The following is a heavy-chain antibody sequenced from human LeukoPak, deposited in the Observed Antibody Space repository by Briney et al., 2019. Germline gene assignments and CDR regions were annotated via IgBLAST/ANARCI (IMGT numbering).Heavy chain of an antibody. CDR3: ARGSTVAARRVWYFDY. CDR2: INPNSGGT. Sequence: ASVKVSCKASGYTFTGYYMHWVRQAPGQGLEWMGWINPNSGGTNYAQKFQGWVTMTRDTSISTAYMELSRLRSDDTAVYYRARGSTVAARRVWYFDYWGQGTLVTVSS. J-gene: IGHJ4*02. D-gene: IGHD6-6*01. V-gene: IGHV1-2*04. CDR1: GYTFTGYY.